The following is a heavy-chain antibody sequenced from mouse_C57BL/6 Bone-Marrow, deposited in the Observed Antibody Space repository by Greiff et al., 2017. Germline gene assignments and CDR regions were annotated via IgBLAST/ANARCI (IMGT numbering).Heavy chain of an antibody. CDR2: IWTGGGT. CDR1: GFSLTSYA. J-gene: IGHJ3*01. D-gene: IGHD3-2*02. CDR3: AASDSSGDSWFAY. Sequence: VKLEQSGPGLVAPSQSLSITCTVSGFSLTSYAISWVRQPPGKGLEWLGVIWTGGGTNYNSALISSLSISKDNSKSQVFLKMNSLQTDDTARYYCAASDSSGDSWFAYWGQGTLVTVSA. V-gene: IGHV2-9-1*01.